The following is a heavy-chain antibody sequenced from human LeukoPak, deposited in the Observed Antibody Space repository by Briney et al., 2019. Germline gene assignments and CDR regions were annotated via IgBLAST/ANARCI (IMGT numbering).Heavy chain of an antibody. CDR3: ASPMVRGVHYGMDV. CDR1: GGTFSSYT. V-gene: IGHV1-69*02. J-gene: IGHJ6*02. D-gene: IGHD3-10*01. Sequence: SVKVSCKASGGTFSSYTISWVRQAPGQGLEWMGRIIPILGVANYAQKFQGRVTITADKSTSTAYMELSSLRSEDTAVYYCASPMVRGVHYGMDVWGQGTTVTVSS. CDR2: IIPILGVA.